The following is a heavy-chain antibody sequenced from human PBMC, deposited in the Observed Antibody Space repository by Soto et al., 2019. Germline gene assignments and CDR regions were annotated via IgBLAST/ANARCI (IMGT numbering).Heavy chain of an antibody. Sequence: XETLSLTCTVSGDSISKYYWSWIRQPAGKGLEWIGRIYTSGSTNYNPSLKSRVNMSIDTSNNHFSLNLKSVTAADAAVYYCARAVGAAYYFDFWGQGTLVTVSS. D-gene: IGHD1-26*01. V-gene: IGHV4-4*07. J-gene: IGHJ4*02. CDR3: ARAVGAAYYFDF. CDR1: GDSISKYY. CDR2: IYTSGST.